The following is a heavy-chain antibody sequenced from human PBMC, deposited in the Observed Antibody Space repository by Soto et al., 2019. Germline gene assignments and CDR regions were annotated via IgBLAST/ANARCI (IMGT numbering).Heavy chain of an antibody. J-gene: IGHJ4*02. CDR1: GFTFSSYA. CDR3: AKDPNYYGSGSYYNALDF. D-gene: IGHD3-10*01. V-gene: IGHV3-23*01. CDR2: ISGSGGST. Sequence: GGSLRLSCAASGFTFSSYAMSWVRQAPGKGLEWVSAISGSGGSTYYADSVKGRFTISRDKSKNTLYLQMNSLRAEETVVYYCAKDPNYYGSGSYYNALDFWGQGTLVTVSS.